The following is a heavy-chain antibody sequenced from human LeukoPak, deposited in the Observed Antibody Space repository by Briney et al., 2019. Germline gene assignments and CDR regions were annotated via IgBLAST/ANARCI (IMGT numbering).Heavy chain of an antibody. Sequence: SGGSLRLSCAASGFTVSNTYMSWVRKAPGKGLEWVSVIYSSGGTFYSESVKGRFTISRDYSKNTLYLQMNSLRVDDTAVYYCARVGGSEGYWGQGTLVTVSS. V-gene: IGHV3-53*01. CDR2: IYSSGGT. CDR3: ARVGGSEGY. CDR1: GFTVSNTY. J-gene: IGHJ4*02. D-gene: IGHD2-15*01.